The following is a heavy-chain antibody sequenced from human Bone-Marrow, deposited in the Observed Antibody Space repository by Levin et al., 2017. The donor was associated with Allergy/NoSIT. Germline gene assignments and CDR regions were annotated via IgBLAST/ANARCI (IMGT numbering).Heavy chain of an antibody. Sequence: GGSLRLSCAASGITFSSYAMSWVRQAPGKGLEWVSSISGSGGNSYYADSVKGRFTISRDNSKNTLYLEMNSLRVEDTDVYYCVKGRDGSGSYYSEVDYWGQGTLVTVSS. CDR2: ISGSGGNS. CDR3: VKGRDGSGSYYSEVDY. D-gene: IGHD3-10*01. J-gene: IGHJ4*02. V-gene: IGHV3-23*01. CDR1: GITFSSYA.